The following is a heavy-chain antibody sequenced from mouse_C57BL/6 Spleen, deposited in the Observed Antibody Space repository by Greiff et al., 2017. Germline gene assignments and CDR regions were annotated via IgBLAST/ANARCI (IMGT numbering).Heavy chain of an antibody. CDR1: GFSLTSYA. V-gene: IGHV2-9-1*01. Sequence: VQVVESGPGLVAPSQSLSITCTVSGFSLTSYAISWVRQPPGKGLEWLGVIWTGGGTNYNSALKSRLSISKDNSKSQVFLKMNSLQTDDTARYYCARKGITTVVAPYWYFDVWGTGTTVTVSS. CDR3: ARKGITTVVAPYWYFDV. CDR2: IWTGGGT. J-gene: IGHJ1*03. D-gene: IGHD1-1*01.